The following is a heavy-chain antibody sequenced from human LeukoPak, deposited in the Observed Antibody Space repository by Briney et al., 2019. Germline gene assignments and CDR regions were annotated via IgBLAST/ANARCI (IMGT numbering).Heavy chain of an antibody. V-gene: IGHV4-59*01. D-gene: IGHD1-7*01. Sequence: SETLSLTCTVSGGSISNYYWTGIRQPPGKGLDWIGYIYYSGSTNYNSSLKSRVTISVDTSKNQFSLKLSSVTAADTAVYYCARNLNWNYDCFDPWGQGALVTVSS. J-gene: IGHJ5*02. CDR1: GGSISNYY. CDR3: ARNLNWNYDCFDP. CDR2: IYYSGST.